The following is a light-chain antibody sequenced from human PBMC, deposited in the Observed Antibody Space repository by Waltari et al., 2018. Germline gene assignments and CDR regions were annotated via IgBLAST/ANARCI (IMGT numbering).Light chain of an antibody. V-gene: IGKV3-20*01. CDR2: AAS. CDR1: QYITGSW. CDR3: EQYDGSVVT. Sequence: EIVLTQAPGTLSLSPGERVTLSCRASQYITGSWMHWYHQKPGQAPRLLIYAASPRAPGVPVRFSGSGSGTDFTLTISRLEPEDSAIYYCEQYDGSVVTFGGGTKVEIK. J-gene: IGKJ4*01.